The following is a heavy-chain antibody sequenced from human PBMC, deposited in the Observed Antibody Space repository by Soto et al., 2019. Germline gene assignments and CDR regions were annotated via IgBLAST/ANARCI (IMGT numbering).Heavy chain of an antibody. CDR3: ARGGFSFDY. D-gene: IGHD3-16*01. J-gene: IGHJ4*02. V-gene: IGHV1-3*01. Sequence: QVPLVQSGAEVKKPGASVKVSCKASGYTFTNYAMHWVRQTPGQRLEWMGWINAGNGNTKYSQKFQGRVTITRDTSASAGYLELSSLKFEDTAVYYCARGGFSFDYWGQGTLVTVSS. CDR2: INAGNGNT. CDR1: GYTFTNYA.